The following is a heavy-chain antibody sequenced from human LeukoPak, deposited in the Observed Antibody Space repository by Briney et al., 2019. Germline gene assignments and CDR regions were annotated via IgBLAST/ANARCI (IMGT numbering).Heavy chain of an antibody. J-gene: IGHJ4*02. CDR1: GGTFNSYD. D-gene: IGHD4-23*01. CDR3: TASTMVVTSSFDY. CDR2: IIPIFGRA. Sequence: ASVKVSCKASGGTFNSYDISWVRQAPGKGGEWMGGIIPIFGRAKYAQKFQGRGTITRDEATSTAYMELSSLRSEDTAVYYCTASTMVVTSSFDYWGQGTLVTVSS. V-gene: IGHV1-69*05.